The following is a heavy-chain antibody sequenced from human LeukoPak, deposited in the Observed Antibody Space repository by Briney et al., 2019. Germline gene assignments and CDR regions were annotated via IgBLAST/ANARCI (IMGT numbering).Heavy chain of an antibody. D-gene: IGHD3-3*01. CDR3: ARRYDFWSGYPTAFDY. CDR1: GYTFTGYY. Sequence: GASVKVSCTASGYTFTGYYMYWVRQAPGQGLEWMGFLNPNTGGTSYAQKFQARVTMTRDTSISTAYMELSGLRSDDTAVYYCARRYDFWSGYPTAFDYWGQGTLVTVSS. CDR2: LNPNTGGT. J-gene: IGHJ4*02. V-gene: IGHV1-2*02.